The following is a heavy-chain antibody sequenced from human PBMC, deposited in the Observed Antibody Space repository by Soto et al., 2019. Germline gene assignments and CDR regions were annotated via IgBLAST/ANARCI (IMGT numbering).Heavy chain of an antibody. CDR1: GFTFSNAW. Sequence: GGSLRLSCAASGFTFSNAWMNWVRQAPGKGLEWVGRIKSKTDGGTTDYAAPVKGRFTISRDDSKNTLYLQMNSLKTEDTAVYYCTTDIEIMITFGGDDQGDYWGQGTLVTVSS. CDR2: IKSKTDGGTT. D-gene: IGHD3-16*01. CDR3: TTDIEIMITFGGDDQGDY. J-gene: IGHJ4*02. V-gene: IGHV3-15*07.